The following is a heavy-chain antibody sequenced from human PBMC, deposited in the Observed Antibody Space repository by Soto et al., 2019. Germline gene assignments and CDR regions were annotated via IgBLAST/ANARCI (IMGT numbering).Heavy chain of an antibody. Sequence: GGSLRLACAASGFTLSTNYISWVRQAPGKGLEWVSVIYSGGSTNYADSVKGRFTISRDNSKNTLYLQMNSLRAEDTAVYYCARGPGYYDSGSQPTWGQGTLVTLSS. D-gene: IGHD3-10*01. CDR2: IYSGGST. CDR3: ARGPGYYDSGSQPT. J-gene: IGHJ5*02. CDR1: GFTLSTNY. V-gene: IGHV3-66*01.